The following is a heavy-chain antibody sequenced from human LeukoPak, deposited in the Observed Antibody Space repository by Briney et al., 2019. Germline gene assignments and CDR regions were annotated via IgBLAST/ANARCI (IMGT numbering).Heavy chain of an antibody. Sequence: ASVKVSCKASGYTFTSYGINWVRQAPGQGLEWMGWISVYNGNTNYAQKLQGRVTMTTDTSTSTAYMELRSLTSDDTAVYYCARGDWQLGDAFDIWGQGTMVTVSS. D-gene: IGHD6-6*01. J-gene: IGHJ3*02. V-gene: IGHV1-18*01. CDR2: ISVYNGNT. CDR3: ARGDWQLGDAFDI. CDR1: GYTFTSYG.